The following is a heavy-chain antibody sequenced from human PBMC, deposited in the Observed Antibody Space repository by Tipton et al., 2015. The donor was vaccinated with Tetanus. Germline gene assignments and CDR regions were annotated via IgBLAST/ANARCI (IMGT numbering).Heavy chain of an antibody. V-gene: IGHV3-33*01. Sequence: SLRLSCAASGFIFSSYGIHWVRQAPGKGLEWVAVSWYDGTDTYYADAVKGRFTISRDNSKNPLYLQMNSLRAEDTAVYYCAREADCSGGSFFSGDFDNWGQGTQVTVSS. CDR2: SWYDGTDT. D-gene: IGHD2-15*01. CDR3: AREADCSGGSFFSGDFDN. J-gene: IGHJ4*02. CDR1: GFIFSSYG.